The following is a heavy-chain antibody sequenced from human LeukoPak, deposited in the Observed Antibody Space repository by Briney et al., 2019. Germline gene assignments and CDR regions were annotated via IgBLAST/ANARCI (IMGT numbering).Heavy chain of an antibody. V-gene: IGHV4-34*01. CDR1: GGSFSGYY. Sequence: SETLSLTCAVYGGSFSGYYWSWIRQPPGKGLEWIGEINHSGSTNYNPSLKSRVTISVDKSKNQFSLKLSSVTAADTAVYYCGVGSGYDDYWGQGTLVTVSS. CDR3: GVGSGYDDY. J-gene: IGHJ4*02. CDR2: INHSGST. D-gene: IGHD5-12*01.